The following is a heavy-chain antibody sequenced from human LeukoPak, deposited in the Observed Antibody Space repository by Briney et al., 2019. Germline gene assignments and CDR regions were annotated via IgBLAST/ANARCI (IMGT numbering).Heavy chain of an antibody. J-gene: IGHJ4*02. V-gene: IGHV4-39*01. CDR2: IYYSGST. Sequence: PSETLSLTCTVSGGSISSSSYSWGWLRQPPGKGLEWIGSIYYSGSTYYNPSLKSRVTISVDTSKNQFSLKLSSVTAADTAVYYCARRKVYYFDYWGQGTLVTVSS. CDR3: ARRKVYYFDY. CDR1: GGSISSSSYS.